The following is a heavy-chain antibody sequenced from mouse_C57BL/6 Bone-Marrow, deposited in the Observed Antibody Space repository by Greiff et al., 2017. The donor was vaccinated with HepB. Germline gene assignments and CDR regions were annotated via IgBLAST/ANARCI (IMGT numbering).Heavy chain of an antibody. CDR1: GFTFSDYG. J-gene: IGHJ3*01. CDR3: AREIYDGYYRFAY. V-gene: IGHV5-17*01. CDR2: ISSGSSTI. D-gene: IGHD2-3*01. Sequence: EVKLVESGGGLVKPGGSLKLSCAASGFTFSDYGMHWVRQAPEKGLEWVAYISSGSSTIYYADTVKGRFTISRDNAKNTLFLQMTSLRSEDTAMYYCAREIYDGYYRFAYWGQGTLVTVSA.